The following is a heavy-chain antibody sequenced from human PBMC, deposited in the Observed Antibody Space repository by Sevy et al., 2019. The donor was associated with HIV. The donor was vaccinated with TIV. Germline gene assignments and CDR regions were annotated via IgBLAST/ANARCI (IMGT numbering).Heavy chain of an antibody. CDR2: ISYDGSNK. J-gene: IGHJ4*02. CDR3: ANGGGGYGDDGNYFDY. CDR1: GFTFSSYG. D-gene: IGHD4-17*01. Sequence: GGSLRLSCAASGFTFSSYGMHWVRQAPGKGLEWVAVISYDGSNKYYADSVKGRFTISGDNSKNTLYLQMNSLRAEDTAVYYCANGGGGYGDDGNYFDYWGQGTLVTVSS. V-gene: IGHV3-30*18.